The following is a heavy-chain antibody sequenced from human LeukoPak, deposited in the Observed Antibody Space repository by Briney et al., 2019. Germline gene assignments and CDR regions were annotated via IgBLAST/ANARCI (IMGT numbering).Heavy chain of an antibody. CDR1: GFTFSRYY. Sequence: PGGSLRLSCAASGFTFSRYYMHWVSQAPGKGLVWVSRINSDGSSTTYADSVKGRFTISRDNAKNTLYLQMNSLKVEDTAVYYCTRVFVGDEYSSSGYWGQGTLVTVSS. V-gene: IGHV3-74*01. D-gene: IGHD6-13*01. CDR3: TRVFVGDEYSSSGY. CDR2: INSDGSST. J-gene: IGHJ4*02.